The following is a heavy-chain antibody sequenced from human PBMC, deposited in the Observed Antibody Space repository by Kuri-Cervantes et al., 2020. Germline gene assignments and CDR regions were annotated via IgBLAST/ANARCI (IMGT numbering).Heavy chain of an antibody. CDR1: GFTFSSYG. J-gene: IGHJ5*02. Sequence: GGSLRLSCAASGFTFSSYGMHWVRQAPGKGLEWVAVIWYDGSNKYYADSVKGRFTISRDNSKNTLYLQMNSLRAEDTAVYYCARVQLGMSGWFDPWGQGTLVTVSS. CDR3: ARVQLGMSGWFDP. V-gene: IGHV3-33*01. D-gene: IGHD7-27*01. CDR2: IWYDGSNK.